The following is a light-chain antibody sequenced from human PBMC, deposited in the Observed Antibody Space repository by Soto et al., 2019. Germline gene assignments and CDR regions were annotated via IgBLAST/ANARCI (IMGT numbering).Light chain of an antibody. V-gene: IGLV2-8*01. CDR3: SSYAASNTRYV. J-gene: IGLJ1*01. CDR1: SSDVGAYNY. Sequence: QSALTQPPSASGSPGPSVTISCTGTSSDVGAYNYVSWYQQHPGKAPRLMIYEVNKRPSGVPDRFSASKSGNTASLTVSGLQAEDEADYYCSSYAASNTRYVFGTGTKLTVL. CDR2: EVN.